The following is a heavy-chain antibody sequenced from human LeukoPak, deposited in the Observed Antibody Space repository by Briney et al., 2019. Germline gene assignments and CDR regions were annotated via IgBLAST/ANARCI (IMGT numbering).Heavy chain of an antibody. CDR3: ARQLWPEEYFDY. D-gene: IGHD5-18*01. V-gene: IGHV1-46*01. J-gene: IGHJ4*02. CDR2: INPSGGST. CDR1: GGTFTSYY. Sequence: ASVTVSCKASGGTFTSYYMHWVRQAPGQGLEWMGIINPSGGSTSYAQKFQGRVTMTRDMSTSTVYMELSSLRSEDTAVYYCARQLWPEEYFDYWGQGTLVTVSS.